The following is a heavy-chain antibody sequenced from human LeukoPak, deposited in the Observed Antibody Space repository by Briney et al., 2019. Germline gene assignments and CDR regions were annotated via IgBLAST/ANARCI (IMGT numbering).Heavy chain of an antibody. CDR3: ARDYGDYAWFDP. V-gene: IGHV4-4*07. CDR1: GGSISSYY. J-gene: IGHJ5*02. Sequence: SETLSLTCTVSGGSISSYYWSWIRQPAGKGLGWIGRIYTSGSTNYNPSLKSRVTMSVDTSKNQFSLKLSSVTAADTAVYYCARDYGDYAWFDPWGQGTLVTVSS. D-gene: IGHD4-17*01. CDR2: IYTSGST.